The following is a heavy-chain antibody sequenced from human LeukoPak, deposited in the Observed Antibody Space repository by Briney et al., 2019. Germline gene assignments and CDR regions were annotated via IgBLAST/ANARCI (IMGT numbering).Heavy chain of an antibody. CDR3: AKALTGFWSGYYAY. J-gene: IGHJ4*02. V-gene: IGHV3-30*18. D-gene: IGHD3-3*01. CDR1: GFTFISYG. CDR2: ISYDGSNK. Sequence: SLRLSCAASGFTFISYGMHWVRQAPGKGLEWVAVISYDGSNKYYADSVKGRFTISRDNSKNTLYLQMNGLRAEDTAVYYCAKALTGFWSGYYAYWGQGTLVTVSS.